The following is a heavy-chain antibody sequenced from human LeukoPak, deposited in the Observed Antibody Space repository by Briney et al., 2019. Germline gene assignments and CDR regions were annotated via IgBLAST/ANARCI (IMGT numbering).Heavy chain of an antibody. V-gene: IGHV1-69*13. J-gene: IGHJ3*02. CDR1: GGTFSSYA. D-gene: IGHD3-10*01. CDR3: ARGSPSALGAFDI. Sequence: SVKVSCKASGGTFSSYAISWVRQAPGQGLEWMGGIIPIFGTANYAQKFQGRVTITADESTSTAYMELSSLRSEDTAVYYCARGSPSALGAFDIWGQGTMVAVSS. CDR2: IIPIFGTA.